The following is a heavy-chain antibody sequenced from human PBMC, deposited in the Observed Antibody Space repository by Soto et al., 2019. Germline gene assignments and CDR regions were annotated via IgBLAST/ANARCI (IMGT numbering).Heavy chain of an antibody. V-gene: IGHV1-8*01. CDR3: AREKDSSGYYNWFDP. D-gene: IGHD3-22*01. Sequence: ASVKVSCKASGYTFTSYDINWVRQATGQGLEWMGWMNPNSGNTGYAQKFQGRVTMTRNTSISTAYMELSSLRSEDTAVYYCAREKDSSGYYNWFDPWGQGTLVTAPQ. J-gene: IGHJ5*02. CDR1: GYTFTSYD. CDR2: MNPNSGNT.